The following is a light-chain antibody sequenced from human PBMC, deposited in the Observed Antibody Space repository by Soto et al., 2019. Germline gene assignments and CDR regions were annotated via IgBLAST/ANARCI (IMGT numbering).Light chain of an antibody. CDR2: GAF. Sequence: EIVLTQSPGTLSLSPGERVTLSCRASQSVRYNYLAWYRQKPGQAPRLLIDGAFERVAGVPERFSGSGSGTDFTLTISRLEPEDFAVYYCQVYGESPPFAFGPGTTVEIK. CDR3: QVYGESPPFA. V-gene: IGKV3-20*01. J-gene: IGKJ3*01. CDR1: QSVRYNY.